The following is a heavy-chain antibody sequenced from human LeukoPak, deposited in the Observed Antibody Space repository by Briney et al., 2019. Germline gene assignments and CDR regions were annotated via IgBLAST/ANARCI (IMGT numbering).Heavy chain of an antibody. V-gene: IGHV3-33*01. CDR3: ARGVPPLYFHYGRAV. Sequence: PGKSLRLSCAASGFTFSYYGMHWVRQAPGKGLEWVAVTWYDGRNNYYAASVKGRFTISRDDSKTTVYLLMNSLRAEDTAVYYCARGVPPLYFHYGRAVWVEGTTVTVSS. CDR2: TWYDGRNN. D-gene: IGHD3-10*01. J-gene: IGHJ6*01. CDR1: GFTFSYYG.